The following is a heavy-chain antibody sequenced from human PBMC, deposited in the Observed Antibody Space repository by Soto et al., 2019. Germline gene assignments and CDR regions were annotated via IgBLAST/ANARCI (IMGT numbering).Heavy chain of an antibody. D-gene: IGHD6-19*01. Sequence: EVQLVASGGGLVKPGGSLRLSCAASGFTFSSYSMNWVRQAPGKGLEWVSYISSSSSYIYYADSVKGRFTISRDNAKNSLYLQMNSLRAEDTAVYYCASCSSGWSIDYGGQGTLVTVSS. V-gene: IGHV3-21*01. J-gene: IGHJ4*02. CDR1: GFTFSSYS. CDR2: ISSSSSYI. CDR3: ASCSSGWSIDY.